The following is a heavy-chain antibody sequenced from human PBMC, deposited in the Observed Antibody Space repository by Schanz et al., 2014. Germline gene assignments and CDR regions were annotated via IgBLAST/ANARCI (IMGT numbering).Heavy chain of an antibody. CDR3: ARDDGGGYNQIDY. J-gene: IGHJ4*02. D-gene: IGHD5-12*01. Sequence: EVQLVESGGGLVQPGGSLRLSCAASGFTFDDHAMHLVRQVPGKGLEWVSGISWNSGNIAYADSVKGRFTISRDNSKNTLFLEMNSLRLEDTAVYYCARDDGGGYNQIDYWGQGALVTVSS. V-gene: IGHV3-9*01. CDR1: GFTFDDHA. CDR2: ISWNSGNI.